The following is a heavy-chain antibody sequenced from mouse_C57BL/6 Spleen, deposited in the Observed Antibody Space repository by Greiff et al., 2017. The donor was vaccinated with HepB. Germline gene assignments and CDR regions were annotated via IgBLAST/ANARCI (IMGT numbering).Heavy chain of an antibody. V-gene: IGHV1-4*01. D-gene: IGHD1-1*01. J-gene: IGHJ4*01. CDR1: GYTFTSYT. Sequence: VQLQQSGAELARPGASVKMSCKASGYTFTSYTMHWVKQRPGQGLEWIGYINPSSGYTKYNQKFKDKTTLTADKSSSTAYMQLSSLTSEDSAVYYCARNFITTALPYDAVDYWSQGTSVNVAS. CDR2: INPSSGYT. CDR3: ARNFITTALPYDAVDY.